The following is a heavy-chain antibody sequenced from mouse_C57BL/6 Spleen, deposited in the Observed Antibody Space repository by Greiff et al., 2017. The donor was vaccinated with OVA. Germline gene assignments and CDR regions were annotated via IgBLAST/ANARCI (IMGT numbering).Heavy chain of an antibody. CDR3: ARISSDGRYYDYDVAY. V-gene: IGHV8-8*01. D-gene: IGHD2-4*01. CDR2: IWWDDDK. J-gene: IGHJ3*01. Sequence: QVTLKVSGPGILQPSQTLSLTCSFSGFSLSTFGMGVGWIRQPSGKGLEWLAHIWWDDDKYYNPALKSRLTISKDTSKNQVFLKIANVDTADTATYYCARISSDGRYYDYDVAYWGQGTLVTVSA. CDR1: GFSLSTFGMG.